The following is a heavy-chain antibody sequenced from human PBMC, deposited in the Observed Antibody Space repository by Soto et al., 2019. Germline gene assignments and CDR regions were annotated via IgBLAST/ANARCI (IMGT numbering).Heavy chain of an antibody. V-gene: IGHV3-30*18. CDR3: AKDHRNGGSRVDY. CDR2: ISYDGKDA. Sequence: QVQLVASGGGVVQPGRSLRLSCAVSGFSFKSHGMHWVRQAPGKGLEWVAFISYDGKDANYADSVKGRFTISRDNSKDALYLQMGSLRGEDTAVYFCAKDHRNGGSRVDYWGQGTLVTVSS. D-gene: IGHD2-15*01. J-gene: IGHJ4*02. CDR1: GFSFKSHG.